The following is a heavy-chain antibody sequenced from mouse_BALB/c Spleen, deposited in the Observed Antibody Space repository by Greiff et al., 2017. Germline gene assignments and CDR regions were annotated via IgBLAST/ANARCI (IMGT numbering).Heavy chain of an antibody. V-gene: IGHV5-17*02. CDR1: GFTFSSFG. J-gene: IGHJ2*01. CDR3: ARSYYGNGPDY. CDR2: ISSGSSTI. D-gene: IGHD2-10*01. Sequence: EVKVVESGGGLVQPGGSRKLSCAASGFTFSSFGMHWVRQAPEKGLEWVAYISSGSSTIYYADTVKGRFTISRDNPKNTLFLQMTSLRSEDTAMYYCARSYYGNGPDYWGQGTTLTVSS.